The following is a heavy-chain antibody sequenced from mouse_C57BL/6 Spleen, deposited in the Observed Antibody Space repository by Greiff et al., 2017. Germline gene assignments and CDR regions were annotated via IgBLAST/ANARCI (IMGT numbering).Heavy chain of an antibody. Sequence: VQGVESGAELVKPGASVKISCKASGYAFSSYWMNWVKQRPGKGLEWIGQIYPGDGDTNYNGKFKGKATLTADKSSSTAYMQLSSLTSEDSAVYFCARIDTTVVATTDYWGQGTTLTVSS. V-gene: IGHV1-80*01. D-gene: IGHD1-1*01. CDR2: IYPGDGDT. CDR1: GYAFSSYW. CDR3: ARIDTTVVATTDY. J-gene: IGHJ2*01.